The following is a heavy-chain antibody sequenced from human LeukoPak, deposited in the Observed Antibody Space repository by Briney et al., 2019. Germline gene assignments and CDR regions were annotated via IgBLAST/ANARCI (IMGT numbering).Heavy chain of an antibody. V-gene: IGHV3-30*02. J-gene: IGHJ4*02. CDR2: IRYDGSNK. CDR1: GFTFSSYG. D-gene: IGHD3-3*01. CDR3: ARAPREWLLGYYFDC. Sequence: QAGGSLRLSWAASGFTFSSYGMHWVRQAPGKGLEWVAFIRYDGSNKYYADSVKGRFTISRDNSKNTLYLQMNSQRAEDTAVYYCARAPREWLLGYYFDCWGQGTLVTVSS.